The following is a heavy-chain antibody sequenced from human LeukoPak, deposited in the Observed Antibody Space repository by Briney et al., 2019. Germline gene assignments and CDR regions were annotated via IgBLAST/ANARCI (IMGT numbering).Heavy chain of an antibody. Sequence: GASVKVSCKASGGTFSNYGISRVRQAPGQGLEWMGGIIRIFGTANYAQKLQGRVTITADESTTTAYMELSSLRAEDTAVYYCARDRPGRYCSTTSCFTASPFAPWGQGTLVTVSS. CDR1: GGTFSNYG. V-gene: IGHV1-69*13. J-gene: IGHJ5*02. CDR3: ARDRPGRYCSTTSCFTASPFAP. D-gene: IGHD2-2*02. CDR2: IIRIFGTA.